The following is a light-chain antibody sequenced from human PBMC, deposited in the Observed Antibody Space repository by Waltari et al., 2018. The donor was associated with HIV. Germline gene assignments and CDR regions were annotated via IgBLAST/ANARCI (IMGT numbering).Light chain of an antibody. Sequence: QSALTQPRSLSGSPGQSVTISCTGTSSDVGSYNYVSWYQHHPGKAPNLIRYDVSVRPSGVPYRVSCSKSGNTASRTISGLQAEDEADYYCCSYAGTYTFVVFGGGTKLTVL. CDR3: CSYAGTYTFVV. J-gene: IGLJ2*01. CDR2: DVS. V-gene: IGLV2-11*01. CDR1: SSDVGSYNY.